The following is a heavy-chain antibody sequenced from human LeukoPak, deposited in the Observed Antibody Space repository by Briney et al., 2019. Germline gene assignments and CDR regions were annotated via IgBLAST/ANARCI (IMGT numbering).Heavy chain of an antibody. J-gene: IGHJ3*02. CDR3: ARASNWNDVDAFDI. CDR2: IYYSGST. Sequence: PSETLSLTCTVSGGSISSYYWSWIRQPPGKGLEWIGYIYYSGSTNYNPSLKSRVTISVDTSKNQFSLKLSSVTAADTAVYYCARASNWNDVDAFDIWGQGTMVTVSS. D-gene: IGHD1-1*01. V-gene: IGHV4-59*01. CDR1: GGSISSYY.